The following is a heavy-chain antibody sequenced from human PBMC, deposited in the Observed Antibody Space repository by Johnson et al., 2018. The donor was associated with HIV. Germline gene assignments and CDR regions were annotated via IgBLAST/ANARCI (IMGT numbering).Heavy chain of an antibody. J-gene: IGHJ3*02. CDR1: GFTFSTYP. V-gene: IGHV3-30-3*01. Sequence: QVQLVESGGGVVQPGKSLRLSCAASGFTFSTYPMHWVRQAPGKGLEWVALMSYDGSNKYYADSVKGRFTISRDNSKNTLYLPLNSLSAEDTAVYYCARVGRGLGTEDAFDIWGQGTMVTVSS. D-gene: IGHD1-14*01. CDR3: ARVGRGLGTEDAFDI. CDR2: MSYDGSNK.